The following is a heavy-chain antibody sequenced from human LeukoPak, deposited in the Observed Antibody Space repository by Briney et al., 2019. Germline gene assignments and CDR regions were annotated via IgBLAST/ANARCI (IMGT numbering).Heavy chain of an antibody. CDR2: MNPNSGNT. Sequence: GASVKVSCKASGYTFTSYDINRVRQATGQGLEWMGWMNPNSGNTGYAQKFQGRVTMTRNTSISTAYMELSSPRSEDTAVYYCARGRSRGATTFADYWGQGTLVTVSS. D-gene: IGHD1-26*01. V-gene: IGHV1-8*01. J-gene: IGHJ4*02. CDR1: GYTFTSYD. CDR3: ARGRSRGATTFADY.